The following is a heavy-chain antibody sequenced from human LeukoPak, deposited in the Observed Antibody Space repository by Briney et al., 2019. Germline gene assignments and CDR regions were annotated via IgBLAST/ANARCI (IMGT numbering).Heavy chain of an antibody. CDR2: INHSGST. CDR1: GGSLSGYY. J-gene: IGHJ6*03. Sequence: PSETLSLTCAVYGGSLSGYYWSWIRQPPGKGLEWIGEINHSGSTNYNPSLKSRVTISVDTSKNQFSLKLSSVTAADTAVYYCAREINYMDVWGKGTTVTVSS. CDR3: AREINYMDV. V-gene: IGHV4-34*01.